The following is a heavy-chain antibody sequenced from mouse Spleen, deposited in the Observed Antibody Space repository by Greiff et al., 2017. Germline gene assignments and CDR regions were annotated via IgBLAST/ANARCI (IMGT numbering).Heavy chain of an antibody. D-gene: IGHD2-14*01. CDR3: ARGGVRGDY. Sequence: QVQLQQSGAELVKPGASVKLSCKTSGYTFTSYWIQWVKQRPGQGLGWIGEIFPGTGTTYYNEKFKGKATLTIDTSSSTAYMQLSSLTSEDSAVYFCARGGVRGDYWGQGTTLTVSS. J-gene: IGHJ2*01. V-gene: IGHV1S132*01. CDR1: GYTFTSYW. CDR2: IFPGTGTT.